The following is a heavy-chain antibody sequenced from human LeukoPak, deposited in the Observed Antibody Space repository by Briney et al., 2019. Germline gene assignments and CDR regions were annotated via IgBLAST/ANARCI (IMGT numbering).Heavy chain of an antibody. CDR1: GGTFSSSA. CDR2: IIPVLNIT. V-gene: IGHV1-69*04. J-gene: IGHJ6*02. D-gene: IGHD5-18*01. Sequence: ASVKVSCKASGGTFSSSAITWVRQAPGQGLEWMGRIIPVLNITSYAQKFQDSVTITADTSTSTVYMELSSLRSEETAVYYCARDQGLTAPPPYGLDVWGQGTTVIVSS. CDR3: ARDQGLTAPPPYGLDV.